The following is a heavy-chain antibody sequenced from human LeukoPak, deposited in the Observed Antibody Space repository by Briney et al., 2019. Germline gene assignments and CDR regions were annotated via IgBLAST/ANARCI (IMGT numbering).Heavy chain of an antibody. J-gene: IGHJ6*02. Sequence: GRSLRLSCAASGFTFSTFGMHWVRQAPGKGLEWVAVIWYDGSNTYYADSVKGRFTISRDNSKNTLYLQMNSLRADDTAVYYCARAAYGAGSIYYFYGMDVWGQGTTVTVSS. CDR3: ARAAYGAGSIYYFYGMDV. V-gene: IGHV3-33*01. CDR2: IWYDGSNT. CDR1: GFTFSTFG. D-gene: IGHD3-10*01.